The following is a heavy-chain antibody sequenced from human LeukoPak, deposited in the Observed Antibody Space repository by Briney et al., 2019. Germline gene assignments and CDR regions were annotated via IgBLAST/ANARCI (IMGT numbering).Heavy chain of an antibody. CDR2: MSLDSDGT. D-gene: IGHD1-26*01. Sequence: ASVKVSCTASGHSFTGYYVHWVRQAPGQGLEWMGWMSLDSDGTNFAQNFQGRVSTTRDTSIRTVYLELRSLRADDTAVYYCANQEGIGAPGAWFDNWGQGTLVTVSS. J-gene: IGHJ4*02. CDR3: ANQEGIGAPGAWFDN. CDR1: GHSFTGYY. V-gene: IGHV1-2*02.